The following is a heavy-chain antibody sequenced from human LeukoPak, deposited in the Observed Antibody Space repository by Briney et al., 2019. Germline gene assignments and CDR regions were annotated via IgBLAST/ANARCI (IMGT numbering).Heavy chain of an antibody. Sequence: GGSLRLSCAASGFSFKSYLMHWVRKAPGKGLWWVSRINSDGRSASYADSVTGRFTMSRDNAKNTLYLQMNSLRAEDTAVYYCVRDVWGDRDGFFEYWGQGTLVTVSS. CDR1: GFSFKSYL. V-gene: IGHV3-74*01. CDR2: INSDGRSA. J-gene: IGHJ4*02. D-gene: IGHD2-21*01. CDR3: VRDVWGDRDGFFEY.